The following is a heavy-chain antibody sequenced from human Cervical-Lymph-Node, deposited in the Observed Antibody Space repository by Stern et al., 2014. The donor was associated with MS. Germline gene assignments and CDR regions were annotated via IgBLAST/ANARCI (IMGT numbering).Heavy chain of an antibody. CDR2: ISNSGSTI. Sequence: EVQLVESGGGLAQPGGSLRLSCAASGFTFSSYSMNWVRQAPGKGLQWVSYISNSGSTIYYADPVKGRFTISRDNAKNSLYLQMNSLRAEDTALYYCARLGYSGTSDYWGQGTLVAVSS. CDR3: ARLGYSGTSDY. CDR1: GFTFSSYS. J-gene: IGHJ4*02. D-gene: IGHD1-26*01. V-gene: IGHV3-48*01.